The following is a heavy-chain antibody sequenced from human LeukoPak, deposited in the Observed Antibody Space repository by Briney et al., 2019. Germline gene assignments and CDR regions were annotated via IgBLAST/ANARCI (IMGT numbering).Heavy chain of an antibody. J-gene: IGHJ4*02. V-gene: IGHV3-53*01. CDR1: GFTVSSNY. Sequence: PGGSLRLSCAASGFTVSSNYMSWVRQAPGKGLEWVSVIYSGGSTYYADSVKGRFTISRDNSKNTLYLQMNSLRAEDTAVYYSAREKKYYFDYWGQGTLVTISS. CDR2: IYSGGST. CDR3: AREKKYYFDY.